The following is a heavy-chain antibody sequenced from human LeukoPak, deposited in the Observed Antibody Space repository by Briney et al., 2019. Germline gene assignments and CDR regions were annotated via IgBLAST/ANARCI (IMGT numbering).Heavy chain of an antibody. CDR3: ARRGIYYYDSSGRANYYFDY. CDR2: ITPYNANT. Sequence: GASVKVSCKASGYTFTNYGINWVRQAPGQALEWVGWITPYNANTNYAQKLQGRVTMTTDTSTSTAYMELRSLRPDDTAMYYCARRGIYYYDSSGRANYYFDYWGQGTLVTVSS. V-gene: IGHV1-18*01. J-gene: IGHJ4*02. CDR1: GYTFTNYG. D-gene: IGHD3-22*01.